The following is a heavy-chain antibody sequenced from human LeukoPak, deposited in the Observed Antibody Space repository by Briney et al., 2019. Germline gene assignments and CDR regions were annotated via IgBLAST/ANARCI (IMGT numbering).Heavy chain of an antibody. Sequence: GGSLRLSCAASGFTFSGYAMSWVRQAPGKGLEWVSAISGSGGSTYYEDSVKGRFTISRDNSNNTLYLQMSSLRAEDTAVYYCAKSMTPGGTDMVYDFWGQGTLVTVSS. CDR3: AKSMTPGGTDMVYDF. V-gene: IGHV3-23*01. CDR2: ISGSGGST. J-gene: IGHJ4*02. D-gene: IGHD5-18*01. CDR1: GFTFSGYA.